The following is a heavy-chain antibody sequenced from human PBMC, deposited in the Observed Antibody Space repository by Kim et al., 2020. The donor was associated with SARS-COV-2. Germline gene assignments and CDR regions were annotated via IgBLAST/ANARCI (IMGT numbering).Heavy chain of an antibody. D-gene: IGHD5-12*01. CDR1: GYSFTSYW. V-gene: IGHV5-51*03. Sequence: GESLKISCKGSGYSFTSYWIGWVRQMPGKGLEWMGIIYPGDSDTRYSPSFQGQVTISADKSISTAYLQWSSLKASDTAMYYCAGGSHSGYDPRGYYFDYWGQGTLVTVSS. J-gene: IGHJ4*02. CDR3: AGGSHSGYDPRGYYFDY. CDR2: IYPGDSDT.